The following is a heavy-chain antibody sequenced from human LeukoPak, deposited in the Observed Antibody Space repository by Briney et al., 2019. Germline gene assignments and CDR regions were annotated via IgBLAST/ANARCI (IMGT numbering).Heavy chain of an antibody. V-gene: IGHV4-59*01. CDR1: GGSISSYY. CDR3: ARDLSRTGYSSSWYSVDY. J-gene: IGHJ4*02. D-gene: IGHD6-13*01. CDR2: NYYSGGT. Sequence: SETLSLTCTVCGGSISSYYWSWIRQPRGKGQEWSGYNYYSGGTNYNPSLKSRVTISVDTSKNQFSLKLSAVTAADTAVYYCARDLSRTGYSSSWYSVDYWGQGTLVTVSS.